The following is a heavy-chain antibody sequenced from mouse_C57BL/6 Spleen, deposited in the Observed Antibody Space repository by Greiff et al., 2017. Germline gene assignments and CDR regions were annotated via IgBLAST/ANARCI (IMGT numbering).Heavy chain of an antibody. D-gene: IGHD1-1*01. CDR3: ARYYYGSSYVKYAMDY. CDR2: IDPETGGT. V-gene: IGHV1-15*01. Sequence: QVQLQQSGAELVRPGASVTLSCKASGYTFTDYEMHWVKQTPVHGLEWIGAIDPETGGTAYNQTFKGKATLTADKSSSTAYMELRSLTSEDSAVYFCARYYYGSSYVKYAMDYSGQGASGTASS. J-gene: IGHJ4*01. CDR1: GYTFTDYE.